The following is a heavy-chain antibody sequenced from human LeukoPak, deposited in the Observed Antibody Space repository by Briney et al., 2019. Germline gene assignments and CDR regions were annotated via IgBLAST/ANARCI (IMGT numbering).Heavy chain of an antibody. CDR3: TRVGGYCSGGSCYAADY. D-gene: IGHD2-15*01. CDR2: IRSKAYGGTT. Sequence: GGSLRLSCTASGFTFGYYAMSWVRQAPGKGLEWVGFIRSKAYGGTTEYAASVKGRFTISRDDSKSIAYLQMNSLKTEDTAVYYCTRVGGYCSGGSCYAADYWGQGTLVTVSS. V-gene: IGHV3-49*04. J-gene: IGHJ4*02. CDR1: GFTFGYYA.